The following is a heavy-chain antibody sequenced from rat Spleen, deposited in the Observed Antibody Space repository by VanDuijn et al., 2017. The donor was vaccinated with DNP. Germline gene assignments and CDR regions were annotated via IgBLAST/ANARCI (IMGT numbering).Heavy chain of an antibody. J-gene: IGHJ3*01. Sequence: EVQVLESGGGLVQPGNSLKLSCAASGFTLSNYGMHWLRQAPTKGLEWVAYISYDGGSTDYGDSVKGRFTISRDNAKTSLYLQMDSLRSEDTATYYCTKTGGNWVAHWGQGTLVTVSS. CDR3: TKTGGNWVAH. D-gene: IGHD1-11*01. V-gene: IGHV5-19*01. CDR1: GFTLSNYG. CDR2: ISYDGGST.